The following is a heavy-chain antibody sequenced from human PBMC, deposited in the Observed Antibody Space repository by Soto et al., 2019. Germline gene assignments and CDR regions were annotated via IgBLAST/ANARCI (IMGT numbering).Heavy chain of an antibody. CDR3: ARDQTSFPLYYYYGMDV. V-gene: IGHV3-30-3*01. CDR1: GFTFSSYA. Sequence: QVQLVESGGGVVQPGRSLRLSCAASGFTFSSYAMHWVRQAPGKGLEWVAVISYDGSNKYYADSVKGRFTISRDNSKNTLYLQMNSMRAADTAVYYCARDQTSFPLYYYYGMDVWGQGTTVTVSS. CDR2: ISYDGSNK. D-gene: IGHD1-7*01. J-gene: IGHJ6*02.